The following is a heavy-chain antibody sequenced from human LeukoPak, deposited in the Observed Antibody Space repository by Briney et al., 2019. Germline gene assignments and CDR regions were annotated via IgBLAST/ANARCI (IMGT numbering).Heavy chain of an antibody. V-gene: IGHV4-39*01. CDR1: GGSISSGGYY. CDR3: VTGIAVAGDIKYYAMDV. Sequence: PSQTLSLTCTVSGGSISSGGYYWGWIRQPPGKGLEWIGSMYYSGSTYYNPSLKGRVTIAIDTPKNQFSLKVSSVTAADTAVYYCVTGIAVAGDIKYYAMDVWGQGTTVTVSS. J-gene: IGHJ6*02. D-gene: IGHD6-19*01. CDR2: MYYSGST.